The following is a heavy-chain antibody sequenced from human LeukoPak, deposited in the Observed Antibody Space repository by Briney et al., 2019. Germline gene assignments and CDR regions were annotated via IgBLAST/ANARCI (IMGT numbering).Heavy chain of an antibody. Sequence: ASVKVSCKASGGTFSSYAISWVRQAPGQGLEWVGRIIPILGIANYAQKFQGRVTITADKSTSTAYMELSSLRSEDTAVYYCARGGYYYDSSGYHDAFDIWGQGTMVTVSS. CDR3: ARGGYYYDSSGYHDAFDI. D-gene: IGHD3-22*01. V-gene: IGHV1-69*04. CDR1: GGTFSSYA. CDR2: IIPILGIA. J-gene: IGHJ3*02.